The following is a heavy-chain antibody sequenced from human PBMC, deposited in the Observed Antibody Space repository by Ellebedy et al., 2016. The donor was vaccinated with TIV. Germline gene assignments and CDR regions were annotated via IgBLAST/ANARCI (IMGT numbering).Heavy chain of an antibody. D-gene: IGHD4-23*01. CDR1: GGSISSGDYY. Sequence: MPSETLSLTCTVSGGSISSGDYYWSWIRQYPGKGLEWIGYIYNTGSTFYNPSLKTRVTISVDTSKNQFSLRLTSVTAADTAVYYCARERGTTVVTRGLDYWGQGTLVTVSS. V-gene: IGHV4-31*03. CDR3: ARERGTTVVTRGLDY. J-gene: IGHJ4*02. CDR2: IYNTGST.